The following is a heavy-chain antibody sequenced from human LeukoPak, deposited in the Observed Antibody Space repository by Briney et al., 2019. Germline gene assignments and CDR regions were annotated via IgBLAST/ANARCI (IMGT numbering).Heavy chain of an antibody. V-gene: IGHV3-30*02. CDR3: AKDEMFSSAWYFDY. D-gene: IGHD6-19*01. J-gene: IGHJ4*02. CDR1: GFTFSSYG. CDR2: IRSDGSIK. Sequence: GGSLRLSCAASGFTFSSYGMHWVRQAPGKGLEWVAFIRSDGSIKYYTESLKGRFTIPRDNSKNTLYLQMNSLRAEDTAVYYCAKDEMFSSAWYFDYWGQGTLVTVSS.